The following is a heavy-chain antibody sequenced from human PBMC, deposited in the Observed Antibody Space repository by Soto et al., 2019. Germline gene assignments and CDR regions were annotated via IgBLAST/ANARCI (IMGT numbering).Heavy chain of an antibody. V-gene: IGHV1-46*04. Sequence: GASGKVSCKASGKTFSDSCIHWVRQAPGQGLEWMGIINPGGDTTTYAQKLQGRVTMTRDTSTSTVYMELRSLTSEDTAVYYCVRGGGYDSLDFWGQAIQVTVSS. CDR2: INPGGDTT. CDR3: VRGGGYDSLDF. CDR1: GKTFSDSC. J-gene: IGHJ4*02. D-gene: IGHD2-15*01.